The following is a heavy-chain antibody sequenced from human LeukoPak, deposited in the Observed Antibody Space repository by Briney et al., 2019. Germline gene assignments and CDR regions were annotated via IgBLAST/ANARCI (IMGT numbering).Heavy chain of an antibody. D-gene: IGHD1-26*01. CDR3: ARGGGSYPLEY. V-gene: IGHV1-46*01. Sequence: ASVKVSFKASGYTFTSYYLHWVRQAPGQGFEWMGIINPSGGTTSYAQKFQGRATMTRDTSTSTLFMELSSLTSEDTAVYYCARGGGSYPLEYWGQGTLVTVSS. CDR2: INPSGGTT. CDR1: GYTFTSYY. J-gene: IGHJ4*02.